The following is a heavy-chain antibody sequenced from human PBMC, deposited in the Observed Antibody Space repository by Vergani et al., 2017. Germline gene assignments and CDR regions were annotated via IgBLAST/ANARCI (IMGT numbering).Heavy chain of an antibody. CDR2: IRSKANSYAT. CDR3: TRQFSSWYDY. Sequence: EVQLVESGGGLVRPGGSLKLSCAASGFTFSGSAMHWVRQASGKGLEWVGRIRSKANSYATAYAASVKGRFTISRDDSKNTAYLQMNSLKTEDTAVYYCTRQFSSWYDYWGQGTLVTVSS. CDR1: GFTFSGSA. D-gene: IGHD6-13*01. V-gene: IGHV3-73*01. J-gene: IGHJ4*02.